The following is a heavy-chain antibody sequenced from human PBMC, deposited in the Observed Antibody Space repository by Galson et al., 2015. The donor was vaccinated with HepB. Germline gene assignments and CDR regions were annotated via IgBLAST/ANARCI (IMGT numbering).Heavy chain of an antibody. CDR3: ATEGDTSTWYRY. Sequence: SLRLSCAASGFTVSGNYLSWVRQAPGKGLEWVSSIYSGDGTSYADSVKGRFTISRDNSKNSVYLQMNSPSAEDTAVYYCATEGDTSTWYRYWGRGTLVTVSS. CDR1: GFTVSGNY. D-gene: IGHD6-13*01. CDR2: IYSGDGT. J-gene: IGHJ4*02. V-gene: IGHV3-66*01.